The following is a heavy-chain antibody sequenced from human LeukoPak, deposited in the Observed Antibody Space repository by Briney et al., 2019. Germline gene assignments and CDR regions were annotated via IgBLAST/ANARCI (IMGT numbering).Heavy chain of an antibody. CDR1: GFTFSSYA. CDR3: AREDSSSFDY. Sequence: GRSLRLSCAASGFTFSSYAMHWVRQAPGKGLEWVAVISYDGSNKYYADSVKGRFTISRDNPKNTLYLQMNSLRAEDTAVYYCAREDSSSFDYWGQGTLVTVSS. V-gene: IGHV3-30-3*01. D-gene: IGHD6-13*01. CDR2: ISYDGSNK. J-gene: IGHJ4*02.